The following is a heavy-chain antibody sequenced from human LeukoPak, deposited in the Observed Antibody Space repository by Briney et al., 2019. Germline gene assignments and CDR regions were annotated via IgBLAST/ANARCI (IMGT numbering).Heavy chain of an antibody. D-gene: IGHD6-25*01. V-gene: IGHV3-30*02. CDR3: AKDLGGNYQQRLDY. CDR2: IRYDGSNK. CDR1: GFTFSSYG. Sequence: GGSLRLSCAASGFTFSSYGMHWVRQAPGKGLERVAFIRYDGSNKYYADSVKGRFTISRDNSKNTLYLQMNSLRAEDTAVYYCAKDLGGNYQQRLDYWGQGTLVTVSS. J-gene: IGHJ4*02.